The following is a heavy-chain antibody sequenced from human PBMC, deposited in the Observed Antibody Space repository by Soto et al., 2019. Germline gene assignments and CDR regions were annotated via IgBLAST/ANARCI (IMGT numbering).Heavy chain of an antibody. CDR1: GGSFSGYY. D-gene: IGHD6-19*01. J-gene: IGHJ4*02. CDR2: INHSGST. Sequence: SETLSLTCAVYGGSFSGYYWSWIRQPPGKGLEWIGEINHSGSTNYNPSLKSRVTISVDTSKNQFSLKLSSVTAADTAVYYCARGARDSSGNFDYWGKGTLVTVS. CDR3: ARGARDSSGNFDY. V-gene: IGHV4-34*01.